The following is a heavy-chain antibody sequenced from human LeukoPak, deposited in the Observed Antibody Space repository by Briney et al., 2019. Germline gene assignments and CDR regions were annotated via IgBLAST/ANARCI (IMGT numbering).Heavy chain of an antibody. J-gene: IGHJ5*02. D-gene: IGHD3-3*01. CDR2: IYHSGST. Sequence: SETLSLTCAVSGGSLSSGGYSWSWIRQPPGKGLEWIGYIYHSGSTYYNPSLKSRVTISVDRSKNQFSLKLSSVTAADTAVYYCARHVTIFGVVIYRWFDPWGQGTLVTVSS. CDR3: ARHVTIFGVVIYRWFDP. V-gene: IGHV4-30-2*01. CDR1: GGSLSSGGYS.